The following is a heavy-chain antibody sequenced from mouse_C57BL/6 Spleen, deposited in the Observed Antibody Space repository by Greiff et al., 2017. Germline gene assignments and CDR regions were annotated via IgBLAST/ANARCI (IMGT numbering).Heavy chain of an antibody. CDR3: ARGGAWFAY. Sequence: EVQLQQSGPELVKPGASVKISCKASGYTFTDYYMNWVKQSQGKSLEWIGDINPNNGGTSYNQKFKGKATLTVDKSSSTAYMELRSLTSEDSAVYYCARGGAWFAYWGQGTLVTVSA. V-gene: IGHV1-26*01. CDR2: INPNNGGT. CDR1: GYTFTDYY. J-gene: IGHJ3*01.